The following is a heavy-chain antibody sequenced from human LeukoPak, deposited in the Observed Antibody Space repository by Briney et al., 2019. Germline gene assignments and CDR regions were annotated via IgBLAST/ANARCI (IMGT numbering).Heavy chain of an antibody. Sequence: GGSLRLSCAASGFTVSSNYMSWVRQAPGKGLEWVSSISSSSSYIYYADSVKGRFTISRDNAKNSLYLQMNSLRAEDTAVYYCARETYCSSTSCPQGDAFDIWGQGTMVTVSS. CDR3: ARETYCSSTSCPQGDAFDI. V-gene: IGHV3-21*01. CDR1: GFTVSSNY. J-gene: IGHJ3*02. CDR2: ISSSSSYI. D-gene: IGHD2-2*01.